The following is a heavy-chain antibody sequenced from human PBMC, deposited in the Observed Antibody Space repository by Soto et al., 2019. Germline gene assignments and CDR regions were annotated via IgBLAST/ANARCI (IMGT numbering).Heavy chain of an antibody. J-gene: IGHJ4*02. V-gene: IGHV3-21*01. D-gene: IGHD2-15*01. CDR3: ARDGGVAAPLANYFDY. CDR1: GFTFNSYS. Sequence: GGSLRLSCAASGFTFNSYSMNWVRQAPGKGLEWVSSMSRSSRYIYYADSVKGRFTISRDNDKNSVYLQMNSLRAEDNAVYYCARDGGVAAPLANYFDYWGQGTLVTVSS. CDR2: MSRSSRYI.